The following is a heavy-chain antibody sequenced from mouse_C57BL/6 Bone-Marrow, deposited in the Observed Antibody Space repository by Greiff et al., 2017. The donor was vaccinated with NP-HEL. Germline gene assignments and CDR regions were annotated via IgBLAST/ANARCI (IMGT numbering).Heavy chain of an antibody. V-gene: IGHV1-15*01. J-gene: IGHJ3*01. Sequence: QVTLNESGAELVRPGASVTLSCKASGYTFTDYDMHWVKQTPVHGLEWIGAIDPETGGTAYNQKFKGKAILTADKSYSTAYWWTLSLTTADSAVEYCTISARERRRRGFAYWGQGTLVTVSA. CDR2: IDPETGGT. CDR3: TISARERRRRGFAY. D-gene: IGHD3-2*02. CDR1: GYTFTDYD.